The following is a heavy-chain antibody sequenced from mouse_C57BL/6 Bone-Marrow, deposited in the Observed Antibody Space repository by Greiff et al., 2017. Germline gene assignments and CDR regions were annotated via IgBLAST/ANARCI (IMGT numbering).Heavy chain of an antibody. Sequence: EVKVVESGGGLVQPGGSLKLSCAASGFTFSDYYMYWVRQTPEKRLEWVAYISNGGGSTYYPDTVKGRFTISRDNAKNTLYLQMSRLKSADTAMYYCARRGTGYFDYWGQGTTLTVSS. CDR3: ARRGTGYFDY. CDR1: GFTFSDYY. V-gene: IGHV5-12*01. J-gene: IGHJ2*01. D-gene: IGHD3-3*01. CDR2: ISNGGGST.